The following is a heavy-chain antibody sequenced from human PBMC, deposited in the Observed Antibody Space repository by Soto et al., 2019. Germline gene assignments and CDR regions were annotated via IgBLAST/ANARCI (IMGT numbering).Heavy chain of an antibody. Sequence: GGSLRLSCAASGFTFSDYYMSWIRQAPGKGLEWVSYISSSSSYTNYADSVKGRFTISRDNAKNSLYLQMNSLRAEDTSVYYCARPLGLGLCMDAFDIWGQGTMVTVSS. J-gene: IGHJ3*02. D-gene: IGHD3-16*01. CDR3: ARPLGLGLCMDAFDI. CDR2: ISSSSSYT. V-gene: IGHV3-11*06. CDR1: GFTFSDYY.